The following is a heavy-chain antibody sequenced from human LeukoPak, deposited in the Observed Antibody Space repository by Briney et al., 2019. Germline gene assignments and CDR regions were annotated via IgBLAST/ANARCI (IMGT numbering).Heavy chain of an antibody. CDR1: GGSFSGYY. J-gene: IGHJ4*02. CDR3: ARGSPDY. CDR2: INHSGST. V-gene: IGHV4-34*01. Sequence: ASETLSLTCAVYGGSFSGYYWSWIRQPPGKGLEWIGEINHSGSTNYNPSLKSRVTISVDTSKNQFSLKLSSVTAADTAVYYCARGSPDYWGKGTLVTVSS.